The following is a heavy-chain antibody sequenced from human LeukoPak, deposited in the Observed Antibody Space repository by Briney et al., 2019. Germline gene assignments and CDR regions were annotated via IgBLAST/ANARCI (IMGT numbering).Heavy chain of an antibody. V-gene: IGHV4-39*01. Sequence: SETLSLTCTVSGGSISSTSYFWVWVRQPPGKGLEWIGSINYSGTTYYNSSLKSRVTLSVDTSKNQFSLKVNSVTAADTAVYYCARLEIEVAGNTFDYWGQGTLVTVSS. CDR3: ARLEIEVAGNTFDY. D-gene: IGHD6-19*01. J-gene: IGHJ4*02. CDR2: INYSGTT. CDR1: GGSISSTSYF.